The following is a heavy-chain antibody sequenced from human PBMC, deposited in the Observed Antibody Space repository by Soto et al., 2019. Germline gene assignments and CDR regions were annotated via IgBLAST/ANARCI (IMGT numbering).Heavy chain of an antibody. V-gene: IGHV3-23*01. D-gene: IGHD2-2*01. J-gene: IGHJ4*02. Sequence: EVPLLESGGGLVQPGGSLRLSCAASGFTFSSYAMSWVRQAPGKGLEWVSGISGSGGSTYYADSVKGRVTISRDNSKTTLFLQTNSLRAADTAVYYWAKDTREVPPVGLWDWGQGNLVTVCS. CDR2: ISGSGGST. CDR3: AKDTREVPPVGLWD. CDR1: GFTFSSYA.